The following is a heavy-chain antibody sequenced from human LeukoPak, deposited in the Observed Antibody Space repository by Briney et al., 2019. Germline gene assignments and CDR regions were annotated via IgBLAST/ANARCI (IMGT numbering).Heavy chain of an antibody. Sequence: SETLSLTCTVSGGSISSGGYYWSWIRQHPGKGLEWIGYIYYSGSTYYNLSLKSRVTISVDTSKNQFSLKLSSVTAADTAVYYCARGGLDVWGSYRYANDYFDYWGQGTLSPSPQ. CDR3: ARGGLDVWGSYRYANDYFDY. J-gene: IGHJ4*02. V-gene: IGHV4-31*03. CDR1: GGSISSGGYY. CDR2: IYYSGST. D-gene: IGHD3-16*02.